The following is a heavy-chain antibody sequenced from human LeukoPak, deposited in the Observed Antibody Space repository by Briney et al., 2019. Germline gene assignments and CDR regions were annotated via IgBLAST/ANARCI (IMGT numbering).Heavy chain of an antibody. Sequence: ASVKVSCKASGYTLTSYYMHWVRQAPGQGLEWMGIINPSGGSTSYAQKFQGRVTMTRDMSTSTVYMELSSLRSEDTAVYYCARGLSYVDTAIIYYFDYWGQGTLVTVSS. CDR1: GYTLTSYY. J-gene: IGHJ4*02. V-gene: IGHV1-46*01. CDR3: ARGLSYVDTAIIYYFDY. CDR2: INPSGGST. D-gene: IGHD5-18*01.